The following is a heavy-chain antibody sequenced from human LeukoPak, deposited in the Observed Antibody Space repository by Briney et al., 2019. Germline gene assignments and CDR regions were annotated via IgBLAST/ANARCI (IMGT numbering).Heavy chain of an antibody. J-gene: IGHJ4*02. V-gene: IGHV4-4*07. CDR3: ARVKIAAALLIDY. Sequence: PSETLSLTCTVSGGSISSYYWSWLRQPAGKGLEWIGRIYTGGSTNYNPSLKSRVTISVDTSKNQFSLKLSSVTAADTAVYYCARVKIAAALLIDYWGQGTLVTVSS. D-gene: IGHD6-13*01. CDR1: GGSISSYY. CDR2: IYTGGST.